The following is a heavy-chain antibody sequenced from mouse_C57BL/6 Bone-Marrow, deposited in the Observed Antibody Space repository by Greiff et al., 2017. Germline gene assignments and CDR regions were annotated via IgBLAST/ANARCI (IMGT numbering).Heavy chain of an antibody. J-gene: IGHJ3*01. Sequence: QVQLKQPGGELVMPGASVKLSCKASGYTFTSYWMHWVKQRPGQGLEWIGEIDPSDSYTNYNQKFKGKSTLTVDKSSSTAYMQLSSLTSEDSAVYYGAPYDYDGGFAYWGQGTLVTVSA. V-gene: IGHV1-69*01. CDR3: APYDYDGGFAY. CDR2: IDPSDSYT. CDR1: GYTFTSYW. D-gene: IGHD2-4*01.